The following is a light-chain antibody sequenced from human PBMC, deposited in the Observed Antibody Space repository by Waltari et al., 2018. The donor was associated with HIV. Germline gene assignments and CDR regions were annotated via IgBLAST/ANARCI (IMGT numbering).Light chain of an antibody. CDR2: DVT. V-gene: IGLV2-11*01. J-gene: IGLJ3*02. CDR1: SPDVGGYPY. CDR3: SSYAGSYTWL. Sequence: QSALTQPRSVSGSPGPSVPISCTGTSPDVGGYPYSSWYQKHPGKAPKLILFDVTQRPSGVPDRFSGSKSGNTASLTISGLQAADEADFYCSSYAGSYTWLFGGGTKVTVL.